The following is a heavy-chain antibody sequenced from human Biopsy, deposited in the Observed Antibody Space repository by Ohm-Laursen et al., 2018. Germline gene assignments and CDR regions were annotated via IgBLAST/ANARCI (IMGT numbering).Heavy chain of an antibody. CDR2: IYFTGRT. D-gene: IGHD3-22*01. V-gene: IGHV4-59*08. Sequence: GTLSLTCTVPGGPIDSYYWSWIRQPPGKALEWIGYIYFTGRTSYNPSLKSRVTMSVNTSKKQFSLRLSSVTAADTAVYYCARDYDTSGYYYVSWGQGTLVTVSS. CDR1: GGPIDSYY. CDR3: ARDYDTSGYYYVS. J-gene: IGHJ5*02.